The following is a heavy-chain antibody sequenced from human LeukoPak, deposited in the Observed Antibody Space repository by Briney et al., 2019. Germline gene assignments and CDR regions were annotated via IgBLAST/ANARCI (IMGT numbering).Heavy chain of an antibody. D-gene: IGHD3-3*01. Sequence: SETLSLTCTVSGGSISSYYWSWIRQPPGKGLEWIGYIYYSGSTNYNPSLKSRVTISVDTSKSQFSLKLSSVTAADTAVYFCARSAPPGDYYYGMDVWGQGTTVTVSS. V-gene: IGHV4-59*08. CDR1: GGSISSYY. CDR2: IYYSGST. J-gene: IGHJ6*02. CDR3: ARSAPPGDYYYGMDV.